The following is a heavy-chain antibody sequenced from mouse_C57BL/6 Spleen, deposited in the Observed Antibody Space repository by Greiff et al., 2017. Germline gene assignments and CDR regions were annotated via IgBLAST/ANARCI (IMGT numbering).Heavy chain of an antibody. CDR3: AREAY. J-gene: IGHJ3*01. CDR2: INPNNGGT. CDR1: GYTFTDYY. V-gene: IGHV1-26*01. Sequence: VQLQQSGPELVKPGASVKISCKASGYTFTDYYMNWVKQSHGKSLEWIGDINPNNGGTSYNQKFKGKATLTVDKSSSTAYMELRSLTSEDSAVYYCAREAYWGQWTLVTVSA.